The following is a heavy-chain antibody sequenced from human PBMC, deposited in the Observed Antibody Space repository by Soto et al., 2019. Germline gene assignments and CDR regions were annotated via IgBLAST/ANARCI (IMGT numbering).Heavy chain of an antibody. CDR2: IIPTYEAA. Sequence: QVQLVQSGAEVRKPGSSVKVSCEASGGSFNNYVISWLRQAPGQGLEWMGGIIPTYEAANYAQKFRGRLTITADRATNTAYMVLNSLRPEDTATYYCARYWNAGTLYGAFDIWGQGTTVIVS. D-gene: IGHD4-17*01. J-gene: IGHJ3*02. CDR1: GGSFNNYV. CDR3: ARYWNAGTLYGAFDI. V-gene: IGHV1-69*06.